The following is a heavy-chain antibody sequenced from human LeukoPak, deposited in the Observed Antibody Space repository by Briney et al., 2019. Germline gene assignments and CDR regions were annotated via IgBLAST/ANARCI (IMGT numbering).Heavy chain of an antibody. CDR2: IIPSGHTT. Sequence: GGSLRLSCVASGFTFSSHGMNWVRQAPGKGLEWVSGIIPSGHTTYYADSVRGRFTISRDNSRNTVYLQMNSLRAEDTAVYYCAKDDRWLQFCCWGQGTLVTVSA. V-gene: IGHV3-23*01. J-gene: IGHJ4*02. CDR3: AKDDRWLQFCC. D-gene: IGHD5-24*01. CDR1: GFTFSSHG.